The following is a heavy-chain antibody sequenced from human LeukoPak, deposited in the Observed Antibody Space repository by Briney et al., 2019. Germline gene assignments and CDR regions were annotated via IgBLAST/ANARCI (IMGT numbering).Heavy chain of an antibody. CDR3: ARTTSLTASGYDY. D-gene: IGHD4-17*01. Sequence: ASVKVSCKTSGYTFTTYHINWVRQATGRGLEWLGWMNPYSGDRGYAQKFQGRLSITSDTSISTAYMELSSLRSDDTAVYFCARTTSLTASGYDYWGQGTLVTVSS. V-gene: IGHV1-8*03. J-gene: IGHJ4*02. CDR2: MNPYSGDR. CDR1: GYTFTTYH.